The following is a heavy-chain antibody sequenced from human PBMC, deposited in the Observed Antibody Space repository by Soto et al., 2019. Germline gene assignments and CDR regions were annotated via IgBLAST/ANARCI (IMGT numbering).Heavy chain of an antibody. CDR3: ARGDSTDCSHGVWFFYQAHEVAV. Sequence: ASVKVSCKASGYSFTDYHIHWVRRAPGQGLEWLGRINPKSVGTSTAQKFQGWVTMTTDTSISTASMELTRLTSDDTPIYYCARGDSTDCSHGVWFFYQAHEVAVWAEGTTVNVSS. D-gene: IGHD3-3*01. V-gene: IGHV1-2*04. CDR1: GYSFTDYH. J-gene: IGHJ6*02. CDR2: INPKSVGT.